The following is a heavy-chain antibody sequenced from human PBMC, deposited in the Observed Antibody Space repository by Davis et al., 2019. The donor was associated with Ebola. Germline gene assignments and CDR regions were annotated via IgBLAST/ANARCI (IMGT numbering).Heavy chain of an antibody. V-gene: IGHV1-18*04. CDR2: ISAYNGKT. D-gene: IGHD2-15*01. CDR3: TREAINRSGDSWYRGWFVP. J-gene: IGHJ5*02. Sequence: AASVKVSCKASGYTFTHYGITWVRQAPGQGLEWMGWISAYNGKTDYAQKFKGRVTMTTDTSTSTAYMELRSLRSDDTAVYYCTREAINRSGDSWYRGWFVPWGQGTLVIVSS. CDR1: GYTFTHYG.